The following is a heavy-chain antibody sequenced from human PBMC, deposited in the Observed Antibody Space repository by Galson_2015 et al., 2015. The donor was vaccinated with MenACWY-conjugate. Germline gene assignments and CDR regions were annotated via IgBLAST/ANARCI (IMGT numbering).Heavy chain of an antibody. J-gene: IGHJ3*01. D-gene: IGHD2-8*02. Sequence: SLRLSCAASRFTFSTYGMHWVRQAPGLGLEWVATISYDGLNKYYADSVKGRFTISRDNSNNTMYLQMSSLRNEDTGVYFCARAADGAMVLPVDVFELWGQGTRVTVSS. V-gene: IGHV3-30*03. CDR3: ARAADGAMVLPVDVFEL. CDR1: RFTFSTYG. CDR2: ISYDGLNK.